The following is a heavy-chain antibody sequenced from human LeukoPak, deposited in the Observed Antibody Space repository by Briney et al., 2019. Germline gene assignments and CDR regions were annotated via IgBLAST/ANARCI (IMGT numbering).Heavy chain of an antibody. CDR3: ASQYCSGGSCYYYGTDV. V-gene: IGHV4-39*01. CDR1: GGSITSNTYY. CDR2: IYYSGTT. D-gene: IGHD2-15*01. J-gene: IGHJ6*02. Sequence: SETLSLTCCVSGGSITSNTYYWGWVRQPPGKGLEWIGNIYYSGTTYYNPSLKSRVTISVDTSKNQFSLQLSSVTAADTAVYYCASQYCSGGSCYYYGTDVWGQGTTVTVSS.